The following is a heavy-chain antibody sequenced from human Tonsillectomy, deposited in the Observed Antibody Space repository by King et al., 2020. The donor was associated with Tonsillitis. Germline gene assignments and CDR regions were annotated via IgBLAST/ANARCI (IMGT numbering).Heavy chain of an antibody. CDR1: GYSFTSYW. CDR2: IYPGDSDT. J-gene: IGHJ4*02. CDR3: ARLGPYLGATRPFDY. Sequence: QLVQSGAEVKKPGESLKISCKGSGYSFTSYWIGWGRQMPGKGLEWMGIIYPGDSDTRYSPSFQGQVTISAAKSISTAYLQWSSLKASDTAMYYCARLGPYLGATRPFDYWGQGTLVTVSS. D-gene: IGHD1-26*01. V-gene: IGHV5-51*01.